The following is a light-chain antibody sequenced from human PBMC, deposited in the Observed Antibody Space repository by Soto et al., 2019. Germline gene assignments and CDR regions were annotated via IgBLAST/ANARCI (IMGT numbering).Light chain of an antibody. V-gene: IGLV2-14*01. CDR2: EVS. CDR3: SSYTSSSTLGYV. J-gene: IGLJ1*01. CDR1: SSDVGGYNY. Sequence: QSALTQPASVSGAPGQSITISCTGTSSDVGGYNYVSWYQQHPGKAPKLMIYEVSNRPSGVSNRFSGSKSGNTASLTISGLQAEDEADYDCSSYTSSSTLGYVFGTGTQVTVL.